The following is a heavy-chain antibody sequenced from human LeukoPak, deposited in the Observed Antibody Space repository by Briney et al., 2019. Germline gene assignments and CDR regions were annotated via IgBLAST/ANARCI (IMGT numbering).Heavy chain of an antibody. V-gene: IGHV3-53*01. Sequence: PGGSLRLSCAASGFTVSSNYMSWVRQAPGKGLEWVSVIYSGGSTYYADSVKGRFTISRDNSKNTLYLQMNSLRAEDTAEYYCARSAVGTSCCTAVDYWGQGTLVTVSS. CDR3: ARSAVGTSCCTAVDY. CDR2: IYSGGST. J-gene: IGHJ4*02. D-gene: IGHD1-26*01. CDR1: GFTVSSNY.